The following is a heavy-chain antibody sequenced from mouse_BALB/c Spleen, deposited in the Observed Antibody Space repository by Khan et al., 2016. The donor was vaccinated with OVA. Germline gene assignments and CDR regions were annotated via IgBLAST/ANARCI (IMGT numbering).Heavy chain of an antibody. CDR2: ISYSGAT. CDR3: AIQYDYSVAWDY. J-gene: IGHJ4*01. D-gene: IGHD2-13*01. V-gene: IGHV3-2*02. CDR1: GYSITSNYA. Sequence: QLEESGPGLVKPSQSLSLTCTVTGYSITSNYAWSWIRQFPGNKLEWLGYISYSGATNYNPSLKSRISVTRDTSENQFFLQLNSVTTEDTATYYCAIQYDYSVAWDYSGQRASVTISS.